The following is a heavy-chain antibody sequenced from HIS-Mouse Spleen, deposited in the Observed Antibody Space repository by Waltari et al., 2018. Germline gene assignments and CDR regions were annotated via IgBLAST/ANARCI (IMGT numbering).Heavy chain of an antibody. Sequence: QLQLQESGPGLVKPSETLSLTCTVSGGSISSSSYYWGWIRQPPGKGLEWIGGNDYRGRTYYNPALKSRVTISVDTSKNQVSLKLSSVTAADTAVYYCARHWQDYFDYWGQGTLVTVSS. CDR1: GGSISSSSYY. J-gene: IGHJ4*02. V-gene: IGHV4-39*01. CDR2: NDYRGRT. CDR3: ARHWQDYFDY.